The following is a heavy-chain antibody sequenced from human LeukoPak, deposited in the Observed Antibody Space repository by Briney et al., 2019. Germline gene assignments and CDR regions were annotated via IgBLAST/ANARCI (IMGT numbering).Heavy chain of an antibody. V-gene: IGHV4-59*01. Sequence: SETLSLTCTVSGGSISTYYWSWIRQPPGRGLEWIGYVFYSGNTRYNPSLKSRVSISIDTSKNQFSLKLSSVTAADTAVYYCARDSGYDPDAFAIWGQGTVVTVSS. CDR2: VFYSGNT. J-gene: IGHJ3*02. CDR3: ARDSGYDPDAFAI. D-gene: IGHD5-12*01. CDR1: GGSISTYY.